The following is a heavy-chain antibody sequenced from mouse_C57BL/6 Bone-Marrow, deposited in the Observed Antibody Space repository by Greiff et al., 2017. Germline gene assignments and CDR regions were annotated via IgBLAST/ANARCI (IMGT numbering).Heavy chain of an antibody. D-gene: IGHD2-3*01. Sequence: VQLQQPGTELVKPGASVKLSCKASGYTFTSYWMHWVQQTPGQGLEWIGNINPSNGGTNYNEKFKSKATLTVDKSSSTAYMQLSSLTSEDSAAYYCAREGGYYELYAMDYWGQGTSVTVSS. CDR1: GYTFTSYW. V-gene: IGHV1-53*01. CDR3: AREGGYYELYAMDY. J-gene: IGHJ4*01. CDR2: INPSNGGT.